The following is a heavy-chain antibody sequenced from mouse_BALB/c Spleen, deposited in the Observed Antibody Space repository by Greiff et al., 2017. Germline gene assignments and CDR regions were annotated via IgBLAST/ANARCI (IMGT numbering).Heavy chain of an antibody. J-gene: IGHJ4*01. CDR3: ARWVAGGAMDY. CDR1: GFTFSSFG. V-gene: IGHV5-17*02. D-gene: IGHD1-1*02. Sequence: EVKVVESGGGLVQPGGSRKLSCAASGFTFSSFGMHWVRQAPEKGLEWVAYISSGSSTIYYADTVKGRFTISRDNPKNTLFLQMTSLRSEDTAMYYCARWVAGGAMDYWGQGTSVTVSS. CDR2: ISSGSSTI.